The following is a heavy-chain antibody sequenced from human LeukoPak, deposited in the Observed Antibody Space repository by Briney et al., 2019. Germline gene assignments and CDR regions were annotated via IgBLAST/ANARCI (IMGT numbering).Heavy chain of an antibody. CDR2: ISWNSGSI. CDR3: ARDRLHYGEYEKTFDY. D-gene: IGHD4-17*01. Sequence: GGSLRLSCAASGFTFDDYAMHWVRQAPGKGLEWVSGISWNSGSIGYADSVKGRFTISRDNAKNSLYLQMNSLRAEDTALYYCARDRLHYGEYEKTFDYWGQGTLVSVSS. CDR1: GFTFDDYA. V-gene: IGHV3-9*01. J-gene: IGHJ4*02.